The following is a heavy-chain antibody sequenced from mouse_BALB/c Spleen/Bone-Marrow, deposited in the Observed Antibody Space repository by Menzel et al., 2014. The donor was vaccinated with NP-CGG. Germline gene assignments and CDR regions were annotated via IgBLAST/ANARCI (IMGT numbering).Heavy chain of an antibody. D-gene: IGHD1-1*01. V-gene: IGHV7-3*02. CDR2: IRNKANGYTT. J-gene: IGHJ1*01. CDR3: ARDRNYDINWYFDV. CDR1: GFTFTDYY. Sequence: EVKLMESGGGLVQPGGSLRLSCATSGFTFTDYYMSWVRQPPGKALEWLGFIRNKANGYTTECSASVKGRFTISRDNSQSILYLQMNILRAEDSATYYCARDRNYDINWYFDVWGAGTTVTVSS.